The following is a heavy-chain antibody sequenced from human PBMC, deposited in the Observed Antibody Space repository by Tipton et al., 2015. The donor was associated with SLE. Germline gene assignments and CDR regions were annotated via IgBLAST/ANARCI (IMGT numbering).Heavy chain of an antibody. CDR3: ARAPIAAAGFDP. CDR1: GFTFSSYS. J-gene: IGHJ5*02. V-gene: IGHV3-21*01. Sequence: SLRLSCAASGFTFSSYSMNWVRQAPGKGLEWVSSISSSSSYIYYADSVKGRFTISRDNVKNSLYLQMNSLRAEDTAVYYCARAPIAAAGFDPWGQGTLVTVSS. D-gene: IGHD6-13*01. CDR2: ISSSSSYI.